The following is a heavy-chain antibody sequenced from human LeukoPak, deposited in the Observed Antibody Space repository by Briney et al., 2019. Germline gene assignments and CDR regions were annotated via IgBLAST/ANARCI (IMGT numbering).Heavy chain of an antibody. Sequence: GGSLRLSCAASGFTFDDYGMSWVRQAPGKGLEWVSGINWNGGSTGYADSVKGRFTISRDNAKNSLYLQMNSLRAEDTALYYCARQGFSYSSGWYSLSSYYYYYMDVWGKGTTVTVSS. CDR2: INWNGGST. CDR3: ARQGFSYSSGWYSLSSYYYYYMDV. D-gene: IGHD6-19*01. CDR1: GFTFDDYG. J-gene: IGHJ6*03. V-gene: IGHV3-20*04.